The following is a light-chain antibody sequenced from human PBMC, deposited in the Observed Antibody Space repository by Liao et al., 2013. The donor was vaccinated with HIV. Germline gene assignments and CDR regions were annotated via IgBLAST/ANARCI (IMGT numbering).Light chain of an antibody. CDR2: YDS. Sequence: SYELTQPPSVSVAPGKTARITCGGNNIGSKSVHWYQQKPGQAPVLVIYYDSDRPSGIPERFSGSNSGNTATLTISRVEAGDEADYYCQVWDGSTGVFGGGTKLTVL. J-gene: IGLJ2*01. V-gene: IGLV3-21*01. CDR3: QVWDGSTGV. CDR1: NIGSKS.